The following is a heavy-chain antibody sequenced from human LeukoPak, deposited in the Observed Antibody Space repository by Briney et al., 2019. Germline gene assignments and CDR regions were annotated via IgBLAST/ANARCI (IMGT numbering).Heavy chain of an antibody. CDR2: IIPIFGTA. CDR1: GGTFISYA. Sequence: ASVKVSCKASGGTFISYAISWVRQAPGQGLEWMGGIIPIFGTANCAQKFQGRVTITADESTSTAYMELSSLRSEDTAVYYCARGDQYQLLSVPRFDPWGQGTLVTVSS. D-gene: IGHD2-2*01. J-gene: IGHJ5*02. V-gene: IGHV1-69*01. CDR3: ARGDQYQLLSVPRFDP.